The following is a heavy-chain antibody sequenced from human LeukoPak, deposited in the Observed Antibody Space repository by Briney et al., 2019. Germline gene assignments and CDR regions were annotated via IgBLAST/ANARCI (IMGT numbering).Heavy chain of an antibody. CDR3: ARRKRVAGYSSWFDP. Sequence: ASVKVSCKASGYTFTSYGISWVRQAPGQGLEWMGWISAYNGNTNYAQKLQGRVTMTTDTSTSTAYMELRSLRSDDTAVYYCARRKRVAGYSSWFDPWGQGTLVTVSS. D-gene: IGHD6-19*01. CDR2: ISAYNGNT. V-gene: IGHV1-18*01. J-gene: IGHJ5*02. CDR1: GYTFTSYG.